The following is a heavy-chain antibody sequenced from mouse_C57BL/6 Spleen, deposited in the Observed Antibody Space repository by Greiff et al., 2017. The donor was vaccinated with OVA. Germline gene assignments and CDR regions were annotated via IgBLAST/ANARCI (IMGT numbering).Heavy chain of an antibody. Sequence: QVQLQQPGAELVKPGASVKLSCKASGYTFTSYWMHWVKPRPGQGLEWIGMIHPNSGSTNYNEKFKSKATLTVDKSSSTAYMQLSSLTSEDSAVYYCARDYSNYGYFDYWGQGTTLTVSS. D-gene: IGHD2-5*01. CDR3: ARDYSNYGYFDY. J-gene: IGHJ2*01. V-gene: IGHV1-64*01. CDR2: IHPNSGST. CDR1: GYTFTSYW.